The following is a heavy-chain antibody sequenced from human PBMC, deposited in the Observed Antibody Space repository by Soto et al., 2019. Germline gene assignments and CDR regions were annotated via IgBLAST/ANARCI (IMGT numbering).Heavy chain of an antibody. D-gene: IGHD2-2*01. CDR3: TTDLQAYCDGTTCYAGNYYYDDMDV. CDR1: GFSFRSAW. CDR2: IKSQGDGGTR. J-gene: IGHJ6*02. Sequence: GGSLRLSCADSGFSFRSAWMSWVRHAPGKGLEWVGHIKSQGDGGTRDYAAPVKGRFTISRDDSKNTLFLQMNSLKNEDTAVYFCTTDLQAYCDGTTCYAGNYYYDDMDVWGQGTTVTVSS. V-gene: IGHV3-15*01.